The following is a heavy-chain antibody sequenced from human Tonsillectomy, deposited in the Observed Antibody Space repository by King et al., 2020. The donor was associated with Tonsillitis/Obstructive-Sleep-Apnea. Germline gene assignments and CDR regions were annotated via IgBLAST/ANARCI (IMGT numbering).Heavy chain of an antibody. V-gene: IGHV3-33*01. CDR1: GFTFSSYG. Sequence: VQLVESGGGVVQPGRSLRLSCAASGFTFSSYGMHWVRQAPGKGLEWVAVIWYDGSNKYYTDSVKGRFTISRDNSKNTLYLQMNSLRAEDTAVYYCARDKGTRVATMMGYWGQGTLVTVSS. CDR3: ARDKGTRVATMMGY. J-gene: IGHJ4*02. D-gene: IGHD5-12*01. CDR2: IWYDGSNK.